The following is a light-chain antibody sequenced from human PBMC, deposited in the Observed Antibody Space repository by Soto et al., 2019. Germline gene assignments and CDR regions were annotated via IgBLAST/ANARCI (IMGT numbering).Light chain of an antibody. CDR3: QQYVH. CDR1: QSVSSSY. J-gene: IGKJ4*01. Sequence: EIVLTQSPGTLSLSPGERATLSCRASQSVSSSYLAWYQQKPGQAPRLLIYGASSRATGIPDRFSGSGSGTDFTLTISRLEPEDFAVYYCQQYVHFGGGTKVEIK. V-gene: IGKV3-20*01. CDR2: GAS.